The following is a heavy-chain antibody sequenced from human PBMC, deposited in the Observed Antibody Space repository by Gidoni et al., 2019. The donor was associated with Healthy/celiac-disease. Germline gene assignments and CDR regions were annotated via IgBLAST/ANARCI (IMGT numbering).Heavy chain of an antibody. D-gene: IGHD2-2*01. CDR1: GYTFTSYG. Sequence: QVQLVQSGAEVKKPGASVKVSCKASGYTFTSYGISWVRQAPGQGLEWMGWISAYNGNTNYSQKLQGRVTMTTDTSTSTAYMELRSLRSDDTAVYYCARVLVRYCSSTSCYGNYYGMDVWGQGTTVTVSS. V-gene: IGHV1-18*01. J-gene: IGHJ6*02. CDR2: ISAYNGNT. CDR3: ARVLVRYCSSTSCYGNYYGMDV.